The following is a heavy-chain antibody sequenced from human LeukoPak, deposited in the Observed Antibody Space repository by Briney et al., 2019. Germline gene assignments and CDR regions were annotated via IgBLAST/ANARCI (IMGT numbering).Heavy chain of an antibody. CDR3: ARLYYGSGSYYSPNYYYYYMDV. J-gene: IGHJ6*03. V-gene: IGHV4-38-2*02. CDR1: GYSISSGYY. D-gene: IGHD3-10*01. CDR2: IYHSGST. Sequence: SETLSLTCTVSGYSISSGYYWGWIRQPPGKGLEWIGSIYHSGSTYYNPSLKSRVTISVDTSKNQFSLKLSSVTAADTAVYYCARLYYGSGSYYSPNYYYYYMDVWGKGTTVTISS.